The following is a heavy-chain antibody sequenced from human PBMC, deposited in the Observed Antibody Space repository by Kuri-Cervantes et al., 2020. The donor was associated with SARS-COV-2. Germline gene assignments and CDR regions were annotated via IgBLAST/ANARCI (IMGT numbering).Heavy chain of an antibody. V-gene: IGHV3-73*01. CDR1: GFTFSGSA. CDR2: IRSKANSYAT. J-gene: IGHJ4*02. CDR3: TIDYSNFSY. Sequence: GESLKISCAASGFTFSGSAMHWVRPASGKGLEWVGRIRSKANSYATAYAASVKGRFTISRDDSKNTAYLQMNSLKTEDTAVYYCTIDYSNFSYWGQGTLVTVSS. D-gene: IGHD4-11*01.